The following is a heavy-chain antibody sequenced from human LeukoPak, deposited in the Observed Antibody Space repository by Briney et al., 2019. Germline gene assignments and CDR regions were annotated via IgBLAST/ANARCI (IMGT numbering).Heavy chain of an antibody. V-gene: IGHV3-21*01. J-gene: IGHJ4*02. Sequence: PGGSLRLSCAASGFTFSSYSMNWVRQAPGKGLEWVSSISSSSSYIYYADSVKGRFTISRDNAKNSLYLQMNSLRAEDTAVYYCAREFSLMIVAAIDYWGQATLVTVSP. CDR1: GFTFSSYS. CDR2: ISSSSSYI. CDR3: AREFSLMIVAAIDY. D-gene: IGHD3-22*01.